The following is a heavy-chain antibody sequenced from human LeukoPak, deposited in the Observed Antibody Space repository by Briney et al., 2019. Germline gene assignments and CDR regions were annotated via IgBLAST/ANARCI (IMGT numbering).Heavy chain of an antibody. CDR3: ARGDAGATSPFDY. Sequence: SVKVSCKASGYTFTSYGISWVRQAPGQGLEWMGWIIPIFGTANYAQKFQGRVTITADESTSTAYMELSSLRSEDTAVYYCARGDAGATSPFDYWGQGTLVTVSS. D-gene: IGHD1-26*01. CDR2: IIPIFGTA. J-gene: IGHJ4*02. CDR1: GYTFTSYG. V-gene: IGHV1-69*13.